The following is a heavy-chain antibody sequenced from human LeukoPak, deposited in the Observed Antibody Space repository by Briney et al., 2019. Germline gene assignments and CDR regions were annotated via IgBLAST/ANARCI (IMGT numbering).Heavy chain of an antibody. Sequence: TSETLSLTCTVSGGSISSGDYYWSWIRQPPGKGLEWIGYIYYSGSTYYNPSLKSRVTISVDTSKNQFSLKLSSVTAADTAVYYCARAGWDAWVPDGIAAAGTSDNWFDPWGQGTLVTVSS. J-gene: IGHJ5*02. CDR3: ARAGWDAWVPDGIAAAGTSDNWFDP. CDR1: GGSISSGDYY. CDR2: IYYSGST. D-gene: IGHD6-13*01. V-gene: IGHV4-30-4*01.